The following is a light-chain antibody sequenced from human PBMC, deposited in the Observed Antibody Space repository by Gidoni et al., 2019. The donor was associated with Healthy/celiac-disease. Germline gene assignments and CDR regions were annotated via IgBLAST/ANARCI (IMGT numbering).Light chain of an antibody. Sequence: QSALTQPRPVSGSPGQTVTISCTGTSSDVGGYNYVSRYQQHPGKAPKLMIYDVSKRPSGVPDRFSGSKSGNTASLTISGLQAEDEADYYCCSYAGSYSVVFGGGTKLNVL. CDR1: SSDVGGYNY. CDR3: CSYAGSYSVV. V-gene: IGLV2-11*01. CDR2: DVS. J-gene: IGLJ2*01.